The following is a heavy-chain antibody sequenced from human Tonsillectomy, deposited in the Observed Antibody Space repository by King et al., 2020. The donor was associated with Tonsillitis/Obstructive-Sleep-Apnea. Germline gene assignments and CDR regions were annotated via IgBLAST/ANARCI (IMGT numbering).Heavy chain of an antibody. D-gene: IGHD3-3*01. J-gene: IGHJ3*02. CDR2: IDHSGST. CDR3: AREITTDAFDI. V-gene: IGHV4-34*01. CDR1: GGSFSGYY. Sequence: VQLQQWGAGLLKPSETLSLTCAVYGGSFSGYYWSWIRQPPGKGLEWIGEIDHSGSTNYNPSLKSRVIISADTSKTQFSLKLRSVTAADTAMYYCAREITTDAFDIWGQGTMVTVSS.